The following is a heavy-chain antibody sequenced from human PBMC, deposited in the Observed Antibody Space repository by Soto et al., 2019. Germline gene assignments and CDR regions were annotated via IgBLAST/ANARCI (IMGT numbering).Heavy chain of an antibody. Sequence: GGSLRLSCAASGFTFSSYAMSWVRQAPGKGLEWVSAISGSGGSTYYADSVKGRFTISRDNSKNTLYLQMNSLRAEDTAVYYCAKKNSYDFWSGYPNTGATNWGQGTLVTVSS. J-gene: IGHJ4*02. V-gene: IGHV3-23*01. CDR2: ISGSGGST. D-gene: IGHD3-3*01. CDR1: GFTFSSYA. CDR3: AKKNSYDFWSGYPNTGATN.